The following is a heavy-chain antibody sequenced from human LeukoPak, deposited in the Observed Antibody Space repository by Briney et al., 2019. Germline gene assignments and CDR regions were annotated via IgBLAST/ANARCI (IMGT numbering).Heavy chain of an antibody. Sequence: GGSLRLSCAASGFTFSSYAMSWVRQAPGKGLEWVSGISGSGDNTYYADSVKGRFTISRDNSKNTLYLQMNSLRAEDTAVYYCAKDEERGQWLVLYAFDIWGQGTMVTVSS. V-gene: IGHV3-23*01. CDR3: AKDEERGQWLVLYAFDI. CDR1: GFTFSSYA. D-gene: IGHD6-19*01. CDR2: ISGSGDNT. J-gene: IGHJ3*02.